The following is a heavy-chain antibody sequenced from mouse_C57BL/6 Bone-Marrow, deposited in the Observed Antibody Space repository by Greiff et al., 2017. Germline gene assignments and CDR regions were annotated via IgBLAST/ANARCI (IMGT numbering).Heavy chain of an antibody. J-gene: IGHJ4*01. CDR1: GYTFTSYG. CDR3: ASPLLPYYYAMYY. CDR2: IYPRSGNT. D-gene: IGHD1-1*01. Sequence: VKLQESGAELARPGASVKLSCQASGYTFTSYGISWVKQRTGQGLEWIGEIYPRSGNTYYNETFKGKATLTADKSSSTTYMERRSLTAEDAAVYFCASPLLPYYYAMYYWGQGTSVTVSS. V-gene: IGHV1-81*01.